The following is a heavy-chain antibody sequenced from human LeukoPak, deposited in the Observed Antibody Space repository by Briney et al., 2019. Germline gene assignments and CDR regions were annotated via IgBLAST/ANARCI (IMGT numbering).Heavy chain of an antibody. CDR1: GGSISSYY. CDR2: IYTSGST. V-gene: IGHV4-4*07. J-gene: IGHJ4*02. CDR3: ARIYYDSSGYRYYFDY. Sequence: PSETLSLTCTVSGGSISSYYWSWIRQPAGKGLEWIGRIYTSGSTNYNPSLKSRVTMSVDTSKNQFSLKLSSVTAADTAVYYWARIYYDSSGYRYYFDYWGQVTLVTVSS. D-gene: IGHD3-22*01.